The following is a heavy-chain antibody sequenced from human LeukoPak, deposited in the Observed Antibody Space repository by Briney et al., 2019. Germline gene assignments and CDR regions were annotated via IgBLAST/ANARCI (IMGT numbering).Heavy chain of an antibody. CDR1: GGSISSYY. V-gene: IGHV4-59*08. CDR2: IYYSGST. CDR3: ARHVTGTGSLDY. Sequence: SETLSLTCTVSGGSISSYYWSWIRQPPGKGLEWIGYIYYSGSTNYNPSLKSRVTISVDTSKNQFSLKLSSVTAADTAVYYCARHVTGTGSLDYWGQGTLVTVSS. J-gene: IGHJ4*02. D-gene: IGHD3/OR15-3a*01.